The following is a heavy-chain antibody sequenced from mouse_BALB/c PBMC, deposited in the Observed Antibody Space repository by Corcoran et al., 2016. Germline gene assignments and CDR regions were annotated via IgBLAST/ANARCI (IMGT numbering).Heavy chain of an antibody. J-gene: IGHJ2*01. CDR2: INPYNGGT. Sequence: EVQLQQSGPELVKPGDSMKISCKASGYSFTGYTMNWVKQSHGKNLEWIGLINPYNGGTSYNQKFKGKDTLTVDKSSSTAYMELLSLTSEDSAVYYCARGYYGSSWYFDYWGQGTTLTVSS. D-gene: IGHD1-1*01. CDR1: GYSFTGYT. V-gene: IGHV1-18*01. CDR3: ARGYYGSSWYFDY.